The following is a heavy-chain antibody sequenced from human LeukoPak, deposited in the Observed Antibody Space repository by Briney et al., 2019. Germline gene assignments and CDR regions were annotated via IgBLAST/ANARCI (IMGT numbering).Heavy chain of an antibody. V-gene: IGHV1-2*02. Sequence: ASVKVSCKASGYTFTSYYMHWVRQAPGQGLEWMGWINPNSGGTNYAQKFQGRVTMTRDTSISTAYMELSRLRSDDTAVYYCARGYCSGGSCYYTFDYWGQGTLVTVSS. D-gene: IGHD2-15*01. CDR1: GYTFTSYY. J-gene: IGHJ4*02. CDR3: ARGYCSGGSCYYTFDY. CDR2: INPNSGGT.